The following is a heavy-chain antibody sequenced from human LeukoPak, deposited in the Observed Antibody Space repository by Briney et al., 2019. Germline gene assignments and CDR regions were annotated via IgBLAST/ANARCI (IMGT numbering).Heavy chain of an antibody. D-gene: IGHD2-21*02. V-gene: IGHV3-33*01. CDR1: GFTFSSYG. J-gene: IGHJ3*02. CDR2: IWYDGSNK. Sequence: GGSLRLSCAASGFTFSSYGMHWVRQAPGKGLEWVAVIWYDGSNKYYADSVKGRFTISRDNSKNTLYLQMNSLRAEDTAVYYCASFMTADDAFDIWGQGTMVTVSS. CDR3: ASFMTADDAFDI.